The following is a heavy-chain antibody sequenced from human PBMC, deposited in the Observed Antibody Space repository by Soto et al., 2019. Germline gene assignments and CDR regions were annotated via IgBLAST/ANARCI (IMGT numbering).Heavy chain of an antibody. CDR3: ARPDRYDSSGYYY. Sequence: ASVKVSCKASGGTFSNYAFNWVRQAPGQGLEWMGGIIPVIDTADYAQKFQGRVTITRDTSASTAYMELSSLRSEDTAVYYCARPDRYDSSGYYYWGQGTLVTVSS. D-gene: IGHD3-22*01. CDR1: GGTFSNYA. CDR2: IIPVIDTA. V-gene: IGHV1-69*05. J-gene: IGHJ4*02.